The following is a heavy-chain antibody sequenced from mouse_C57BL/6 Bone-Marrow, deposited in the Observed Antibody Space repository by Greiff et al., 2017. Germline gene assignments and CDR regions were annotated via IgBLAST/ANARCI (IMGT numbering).Heavy chain of an antibody. V-gene: IGHV14-4*01. Sequence: VQLQQSGAELVRPGASVKLSCTASGFNIKDDYMHWVKQRPEQGLEWIGWIDPENGDTEYASKFQGKATITADTSSNTAYLQLSSLTSEDTAVYYCARHYGSSFYAMDYWGQGTSVTVSS. CDR3: ARHYGSSFYAMDY. D-gene: IGHD1-1*01. J-gene: IGHJ4*01. CDR2: IDPENGDT. CDR1: GFNIKDDY.